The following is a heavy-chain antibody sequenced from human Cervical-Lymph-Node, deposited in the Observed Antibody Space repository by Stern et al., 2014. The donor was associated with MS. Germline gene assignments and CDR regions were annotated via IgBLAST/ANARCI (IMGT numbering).Heavy chain of an antibody. Sequence: QVTLRESGPTLVKPTQTLTLTCTFSGFSLNTGGVGVGWIRQPPGKALEWLALIYWDDDKRYSPSLKNRLTISKDTSKNQVVLTMTNMDPVDTGTYYCARQHILPAIDLGPFAYWGQGTLVTVSS. CDR2: IYWDDDK. V-gene: IGHV2-5*02. CDR3: ARQHILPAIDLGPFAY. D-gene: IGHD5-12*01. CDR1: GFSLNTGGVG. J-gene: IGHJ4*02.